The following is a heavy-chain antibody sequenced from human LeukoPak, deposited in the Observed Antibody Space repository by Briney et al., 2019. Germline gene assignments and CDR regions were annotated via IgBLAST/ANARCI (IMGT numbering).Heavy chain of an antibody. J-gene: IGHJ3*02. Sequence: SETLSLTCSVSGGSISSYYWSWIRQPPGKGPEWIGYIYYSGNTNYNPSLKSRVTISIDTSKNQFSLKLSSVTAADTAVYYCARGASGSRYDAFDIWGQGTMVTVSS. CDR2: IYYSGNT. CDR1: GGSISSYY. CDR3: ARGASGSRYDAFDI. V-gene: IGHV4-59*01. D-gene: IGHD1-26*01.